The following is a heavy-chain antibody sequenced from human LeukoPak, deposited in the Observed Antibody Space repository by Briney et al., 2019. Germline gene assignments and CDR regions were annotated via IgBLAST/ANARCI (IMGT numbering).Heavy chain of an antibody. V-gene: IGHV4-30-2*01. CDR2: IYHSGST. CDR3: ARAPNGYCSSTSCDDAFDI. D-gene: IGHD2-2*03. Sequence: SETLSLTCAVSGGSISSGGYSWSWLRQPPGKGLEWIGCIYHSGSTYYNSSLNSRVTISVDRSKNQFSLKLSSVTAADTAVYYCARAPNGYCSSTSCDDAFDIWGQGTMVTVSS. J-gene: IGHJ3*02. CDR1: GGSISSGGYS.